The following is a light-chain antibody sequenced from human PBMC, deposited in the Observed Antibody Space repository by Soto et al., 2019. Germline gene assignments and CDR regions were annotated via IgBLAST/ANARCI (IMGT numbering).Light chain of an antibody. CDR1: QSISSW. J-gene: IGKJ1*01. Sequence: IHITQSPSTLSASVADRVPITCRASQSISSWLAWYQQKPGKAPKLLIYKASSLESGVPSRFSGSGSGTEFTLTISSLQPDDFATYYCQQYNSYSWTFGQGTKVDIK. CDR3: QQYNSYSWT. CDR2: KAS. V-gene: IGKV1-5*03.